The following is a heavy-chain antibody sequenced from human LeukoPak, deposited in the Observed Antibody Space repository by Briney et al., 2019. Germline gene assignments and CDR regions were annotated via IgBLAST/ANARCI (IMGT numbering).Heavy chain of an antibody. Sequence: ASVKVSCKASGYTFTSYYMHWVRQAPGQGLEWMGIINPSGGSTSYAQKFQGRVTMTRDMSTSTVYMELSSLRSEDTAVYYCAGDLTVTAYYYYYMDVWGKGTTVTVSS. CDR1: GYTFTSYY. V-gene: IGHV1-46*01. CDR2: INPSGGST. CDR3: AGDLTVTAYYYYYMDV. J-gene: IGHJ6*03. D-gene: IGHD2-21*02.